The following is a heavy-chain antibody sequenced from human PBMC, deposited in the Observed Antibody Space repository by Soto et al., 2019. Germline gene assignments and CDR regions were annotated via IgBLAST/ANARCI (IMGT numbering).Heavy chain of an antibody. V-gene: IGHV3-30*18. Sequence: QVEFMQSGGGVVQPGRSLRLSCATSGITFSRYAMHWVRQAPGKRMEWVAVVFFDGNNKYYGDSVKGRFTVSRDNSKNTTYLQMNGLRPEDSGVYYCTKGGTVPFGYWGQGSLVSVSS. D-gene: IGHD3-16*01. CDR3: TKGGTVPFGY. J-gene: IGHJ4*02. CDR1: GITFSRYA. CDR2: VFFDGNNK.